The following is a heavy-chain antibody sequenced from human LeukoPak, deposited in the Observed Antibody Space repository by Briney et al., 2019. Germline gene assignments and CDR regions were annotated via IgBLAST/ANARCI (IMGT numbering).Heavy chain of an antibody. J-gene: IGHJ4*02. D-gene: IGHD2-21*02. Sequence: SGRSLRLSCAASGFTFSSYSMNWVRQAPGKGLEWVSSISSSSSYIYYADSVKGRFTISRDNAKNSLYLQMNSLRAEDTAVYYCARLNPVTVDYWGQGTLVTVSS. CDR1: GFTFSSYS. CDR3: ARLNPVTVDY. V-gene: IGHV3-21*01. CDR2: ISSSSSYI.